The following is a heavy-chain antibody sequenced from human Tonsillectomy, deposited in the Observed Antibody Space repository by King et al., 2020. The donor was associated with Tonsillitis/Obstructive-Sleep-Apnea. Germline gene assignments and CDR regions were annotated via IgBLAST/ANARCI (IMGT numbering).Heavy chain of an antibody. CDR2: XXXXTXXXTX. D-gene: IGHD3-22*01. CDR3: TTALGITMIVVVTTEDY. J-gene: IGHJ4*02. CDR1: GFTXSXAW. V-gene: IGHV3-15*07. Sequence: VQLVESGGGXVKPXGSLXLXXXXSGFTXSXAWXXXVXXXPXKGXEXVXXXXXXTXXXTXXXAAPXKGRFTISXXDSKNTLYLXXXXLKTXXTAVYYCTTALGITMIVVVTTEDYWGQGTLVTVSS.